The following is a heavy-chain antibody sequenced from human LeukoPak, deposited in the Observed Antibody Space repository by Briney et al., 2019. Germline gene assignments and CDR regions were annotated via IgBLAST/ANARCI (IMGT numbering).Heavy chain of an antibody. CDR3: ARTYYGDNWFDP. J-gene: IGHJ5*02. D-gene: IGHD3-10*01. Sequence: SETLSLTCAVYGGSFSGYYWSWIRQPPGKGLEWIGSIYHSGSTYYNPSLKSRVIISVDTTKNQFSLNMRSVTAADTAVYYCARTYYGDNWFDPWGQGTLVTVSS. CDR2: IYHSGST. V-gene: IGHV4-34*01. CDR1: GGSFSGYY.